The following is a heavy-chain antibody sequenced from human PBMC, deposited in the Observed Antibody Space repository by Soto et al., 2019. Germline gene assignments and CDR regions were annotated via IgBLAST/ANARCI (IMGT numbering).Heavy chain of an antibody. Sequence: ASVKVSCKASGYTFTGYYMHWVRQAPGQGLEWMGWINPNSGGTNYSQKFQGWVTMTRDTSISTAYMELSSLKAPDTAIYYCARTHTVRGVIGGMDVWGQGTTVTVSS. J-gene: IGHJ6*02. D-gene: IGHD3-10*01. CDR2: INPNSGGT. V-gene: IGHV1-2*04. CDR1: GYTFTGYY. CDR3: ARTHTVRGVIGGMDV.